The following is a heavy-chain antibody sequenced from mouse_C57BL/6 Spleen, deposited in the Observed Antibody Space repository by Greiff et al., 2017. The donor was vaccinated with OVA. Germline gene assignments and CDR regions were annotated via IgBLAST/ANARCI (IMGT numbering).Heavy chain of an antibody. J-gene: IGHJ3*01. CDR3: AGPIYDGSYGEFAY. Sequence: QVQLQQPGAELVKPGASVKLSCKASGYTFTSYWMHWVKQRPGQGLEWIGMIHPTSGSTNYNEKFKSKATLTVDKSSSTAYMQLSSLTSEDSAVYYCAGPIYDGSYGEFAYWGQGTLVTVSA. CDR1: GYTFTSYW. CDR2: IHPTSGST. V-gene: IGHV1-64*01. D-gene: IGHD1-1*02.